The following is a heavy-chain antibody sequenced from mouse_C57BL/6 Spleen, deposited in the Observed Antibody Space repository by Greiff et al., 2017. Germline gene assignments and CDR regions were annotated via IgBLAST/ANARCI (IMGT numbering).Heavy chain of an antibody. CDR3: AREAGHWYFDV. J-gene: IGHJ1*03. CDR2: IYPGDGDT. D-gene: IGHD3-2*02. Sequence: VQVVESGPELVKPGASVKISCKASGYAFSGSWLNWVKQRPGKGLEWIGRIYPGDGDTNYNGKFKGKATLTADKSSSTAYMQLSSLTSEDSAVYFCAREAGHWYFDVWGTGTTVTVSS. V-gene: IGHV1-82*01. CDR1: GYAFSGSW.